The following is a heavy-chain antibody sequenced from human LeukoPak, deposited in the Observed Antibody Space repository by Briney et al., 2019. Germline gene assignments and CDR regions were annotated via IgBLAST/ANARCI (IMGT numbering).Heavy chain of an antibody. CDR3: ARDGSYYRDWFDP. Sequence: SETLSLTCTVSGYSISTGYFWGWIRQTPGKGLEWIGSIYHSGTTYYNPSLKSRVTISVDTSENQFSLKLNSVTAADTAVYYCARDGSYYRDWFDPWGQGTLVTVSS. D-gene: IGHD1-26*01. CDR2: IYHSGTT. V-gene: IGHV4-38-2*02. CDR1: GYSISTGYF. J-gene: IGHJ5*02.